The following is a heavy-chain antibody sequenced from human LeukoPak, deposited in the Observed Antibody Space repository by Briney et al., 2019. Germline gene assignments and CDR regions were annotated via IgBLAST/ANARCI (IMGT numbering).Heavy chain of an antibody. CDR1: GRSISSGSYY. CDR3: ARDNARGGSFSDYLRYFQH. CDR2: IYTSGST. J-gene: IGHJ1*01. V-gene: IGHV4-61*02. Sequence: SQTLSLTCTVSGRSISSGSYYWSWIRQPAGKGLEWIGRIYTSGSTNYNPSLKSRVTISVDTSKNQFSLNLNSVTAADTAVYYCARDNARGGSFSDYLRYFQHWGQGTLVTVSS. D-gene: IGHD5/OR15-5a*01.